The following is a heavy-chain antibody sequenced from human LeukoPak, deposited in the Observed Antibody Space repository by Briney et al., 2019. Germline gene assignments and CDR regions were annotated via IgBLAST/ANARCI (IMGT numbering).Heavy chain of an antibody. Sequence: PGGSLRLSCAASGFTFSSHWMTWVRQAPGKGLEWVANIKEDGSEKYYVDSVKGRFTISRDNAKNSLLLQMSSLRAEDTAVYYCARARIDYWGQGTLVTVSS. D-gene: IGHD1-14*01. CDR1: GFTFSSHW. J-gene: IGHJ4*02. V-gene: IGHV3-7*04. CDR2: IKEDGSEK. CDR3: ARARIDY.